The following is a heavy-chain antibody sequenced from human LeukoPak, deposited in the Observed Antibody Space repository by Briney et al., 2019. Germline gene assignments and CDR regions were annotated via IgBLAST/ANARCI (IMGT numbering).Heavy chain of an antibody. CDR3: ARGQLWFRANWFDP. V-gene: IGHV4-4*07. Sequence: SETLSLTCTVSGGSISSYYWSWIRQPAGKGLEWIGRIYTSGSTNYNPSLKSRVTMSVDTSKNQFSLKLSSVTAADTAVYYCARGQLWFRANWFDPWGQGTLVTVSS. J-gene: IGHJ5*02. CDR1: GGSISSYY. D-gene: IGHD3-10*01. CDR2: IYTSGST.